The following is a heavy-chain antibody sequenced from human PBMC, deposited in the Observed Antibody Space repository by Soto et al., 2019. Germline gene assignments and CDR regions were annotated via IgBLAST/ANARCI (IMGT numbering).Heavy chain of an antibody. D-gene: IGHD3-22*01. V-gene: IGHV1-2*04. CDR2: INPNSGGT. Sequence: GASVKVSCKASGYTFTGYYMHWVRQAPGQGLEWMGWINPNSGGTNYAQKFQGWVTMTRDTSISTAYMELSRLRSDDTAVYYCARSPGYYYDSSGYYQTDAFDIWGQGTMVTV. CDR3: ARSPGYYYDSSGYYQTDAFDI. J-gene: IGHJ3*02. CDR1: GYTFTGYY.